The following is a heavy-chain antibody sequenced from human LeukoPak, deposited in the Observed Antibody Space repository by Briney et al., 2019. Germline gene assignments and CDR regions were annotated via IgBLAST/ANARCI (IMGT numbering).Heavy chain of an antibody. CDR3: AASLGIRIAAAGIYHY. V-gene: IGHV4-30-2*01. CDR1: GGSISSGGYS. D-gene: IGHD6-13*01. J-gene: IGHJ4*02. CDR2: IYHSGST. Sequence: SETLSLTCAVSGGSISSGGYSWSWIRQPPGKGPEWIGYIYHSGSTYYNPSLKSRVTISVDRSKNQFSLKLSSVTAADTAVYYCAASLGIRIAAAGIYHYWGQGTLVTVSS.